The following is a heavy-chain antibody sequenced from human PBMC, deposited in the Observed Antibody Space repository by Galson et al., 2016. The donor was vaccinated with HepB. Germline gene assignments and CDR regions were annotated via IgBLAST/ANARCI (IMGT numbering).Heavy chain of an antibody. CDR3: ARDHSLAETGPHFDC. CDR2: INTVGTTT. Sequence: SLRLSCAASGFTFSSHWMHWVRQAPGKGLVWVSRINTVGTTTTYADSAKGRFTISRDNAKNTLYLQMDDLRVEDTAVYYCARDHSLAETGPHFDCWGQGALVTVSS. V-gene: IGHV3-74*01. J-gene: IGHJ4*02. CDR1: GFTFSSHW. D-gene: IGHD7-27*01.